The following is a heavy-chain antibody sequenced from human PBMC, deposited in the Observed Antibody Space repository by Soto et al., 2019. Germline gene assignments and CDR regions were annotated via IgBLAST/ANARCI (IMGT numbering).Heavy chain of an antibody. CDR1: GFTFSDYY. Sequence: LRLSCAASGFTFSDYYMSWIRQAPVKGLEWVSYISNSSSYTNYADSVKGRFTISRDNAKNSLYLQMNSLRAEDTAVYYCARGGGGSSWYLGFDYWGQGTLGTVSS. J-gene: IGHJ4*02. CDR2: ISNSSSYT. D-gene: IGHD6-13*01. V-gene: IGHV3-11*06. CDR3: ARGGGGSSWYLGFDY.